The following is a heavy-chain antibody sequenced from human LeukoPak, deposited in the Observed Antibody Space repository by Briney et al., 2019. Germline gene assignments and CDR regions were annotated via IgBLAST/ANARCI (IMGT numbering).Heavy chain of an antibody. CDR2: IRYDGSNK. CDR1: GFTFSNYG. D-gene: IGHD3-10*01. J-gene: IGHJ4*02. Sequence: QAGGSLRLSCAASGFTFSNYGMHWVRQAPGKGLEWVAFIRYDGSNKYYADSVKGRFTISRDNSKNTLYLQMNSLRAEDTAVYYCAKDSSNYYGSGSYSIFDYWGQGTLVTVSS. CDR3: AKDSSNYYGSGSYSIFDY. V-gene: IGHV3-30*02.